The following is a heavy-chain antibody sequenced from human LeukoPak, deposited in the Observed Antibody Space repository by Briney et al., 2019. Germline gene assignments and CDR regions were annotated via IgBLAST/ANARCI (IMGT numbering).Heavy chain of an antibody. V-gene: IGHV4-59*01. CDR2: TYDSGST. Sequence: SETLSLTCTVSGGSIRSYHWSWVRQPPGKRLEWIGYTYDSGSTNYNPSLKSRVTISIDTSKNQFSLKLSSVTAADTAVYYCAREAYCGGDCYSGFDFWGQGTLVTVSS. CDR3: AREAYCGGDCYSGFDF. J-gene: IGHJ4*02. CDR1: GGSIRSYH. D-gene: IGHD2-21*02.